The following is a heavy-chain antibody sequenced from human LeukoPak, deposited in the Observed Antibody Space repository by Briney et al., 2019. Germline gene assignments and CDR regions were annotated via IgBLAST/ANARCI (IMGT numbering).Heavy chain of an antibody. CDR2: INHSGRT. D-gene: IGHD5-24*01. CDR1: GGSISSYY. Sequence: PSETLSLTCTVSGGSISSYYWSWIRQPPGKGLEWIGEINHSGRTNYNPSLKSRVTISVDTSKNQFSLKLTSVTAADTAVYYCTTASGVEMATRNFQHWGQGTLVTVSS. V-gene: IGHV4-34*01. CDR3: TTASGVEMATRNFQH. J-gene: IGHJ1*01.